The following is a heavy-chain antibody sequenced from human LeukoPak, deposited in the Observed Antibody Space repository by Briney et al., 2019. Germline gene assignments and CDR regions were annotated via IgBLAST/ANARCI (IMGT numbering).Heavy chain of an antibody. J-gene: IGHJ4*02. CDR2: FDPEDGET. CDR3: ATGGILSLKQSFDY. V-gene: IGHV1-24*01. CDR1: GYTLTELS. D-gene: IGHD2-21*01. Sequence: ASVKVSCKVSGYTLTELSMHWVRQAPGKGLEWMGGFDPEDGETIYAQKFQGRVTMTEDTSTDTAYMELSSLRSEDTAVYYCATGGILSLKQSFDYWGQGTLVTVSS.